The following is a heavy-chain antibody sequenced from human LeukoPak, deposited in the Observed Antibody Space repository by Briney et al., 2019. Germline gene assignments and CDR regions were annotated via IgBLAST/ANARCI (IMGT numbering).Heavy chain of an antibody. Sequence: GGSLRLSCAASGFIFNNYSMDWVRQAPGKGLEWVSYIHSSSSIIYYADSVKGRFTISRDNAKNSLYLQMNSLRAEDTAVYFCARARGGRTYSETGGYPVFDNWGQGTLVTVSS. V-gene: IGHV3-48*04. D-gene: IGHD2-8*02. CDR1: GFIFNNYS. CDR2: IHSSSSII. J-gene: IGHJ4*02. CDR3: ARARGGRTYSETGGYPVFDN.